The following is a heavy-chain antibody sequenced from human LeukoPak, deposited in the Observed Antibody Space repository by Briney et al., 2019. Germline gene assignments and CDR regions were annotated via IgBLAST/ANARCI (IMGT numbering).Heavy chain of an antibody. V-gene: IGHV3-74*01. J-gene: IGHJ5*02. CDR2: INSDGSST. D-gene: IGHD3-22*01. CDR1: GFTFSSNY. Sequence: GGSLRLSCAASGFTFSSNYMSWVRQAPGKGLVWVSRINSDGSSTSYADSVKGRFTISRDNAKNTLYLQMNSLRAEDTAVYYCARDDSSGYRRAYNWFDPWGQGTLVTVSS. CDR3: ARDDSSGYRRAYNWFDP.